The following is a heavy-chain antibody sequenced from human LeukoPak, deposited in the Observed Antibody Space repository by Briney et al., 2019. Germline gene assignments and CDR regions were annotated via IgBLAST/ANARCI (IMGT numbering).Heavy chain of an antibody. J-gene: IGHJ4*02. CDR2: MNPNSGNT. CDR3: ARGSAYYYDSSGYSNLDY. Sequence: ASVKVSCKASGYTFTSYDINWVRQATGQGLEWMGWMNPNSGNTGYAQKFQGRVTMTRNTSISTAYMELSSLRSEDMAVYYCARGSAYYYDSSGYSNLDYWGQGTLVTVSS. D-gene: IGHD3-22*01. CDR1: GYTFTSYD. V-gene: IGHV1-8*01.